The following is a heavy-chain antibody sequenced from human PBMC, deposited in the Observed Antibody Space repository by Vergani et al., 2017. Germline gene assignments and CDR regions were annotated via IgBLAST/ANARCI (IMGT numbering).Heavy chain of an antibody. CDR1: GGPISSSY. V-gene: IGHV4-59*01. J-gene: IGHJ5*02. Sequence: QVQLQESGPGLVKPSQTLSLTCTVSGGPISSSYWSWIRQPPGKGLEWFGYTYYSGSTNYNPALKSRVTISVDTSKNQFSLKLSSVTAADTAVYYCAGKGSGRWFDPWGQGTLVTVSA. D-gene: IGHD3-10*01. CDR3: AGKGSGRWFDP. CDR2: TYYSGST.